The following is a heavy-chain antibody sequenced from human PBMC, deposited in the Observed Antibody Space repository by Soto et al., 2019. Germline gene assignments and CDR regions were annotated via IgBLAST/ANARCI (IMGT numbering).Heavy chain of an antibody. CDR3: ARDHVVVPAATFFDH. CDR1: GYTFTGYY. D-gene: IGHD2-2*01. J-gene: IGHJ5*02. Sequence: ASVEVSCKASGYTFTGYYMHWVRQAPGQGLKWMGWINPNSGGTNYAQKFQGWVTMTRDTSISTAYMELSRLRSDDTAVYYCARDHVVVPAATFFDHWGQGTLVTVSS. V-gene: IGHV1-2*04. CDR2: INPNSGGT.